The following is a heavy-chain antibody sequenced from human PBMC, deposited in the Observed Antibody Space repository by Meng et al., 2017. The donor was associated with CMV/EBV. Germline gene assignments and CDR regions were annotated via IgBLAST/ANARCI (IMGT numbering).Heavy chain of an antibody. V-gene: IGHV3-30*02. J-gene: IGHJ4*02. CDR3: ARNQPSRGWSHEDY. Sequence: VVVVVSGGCVGRPGGSLRLSFGGSGFNYRSYGMPWVRQAPGKGLEWVAFIRYDGSNKYYADSVKGRFTISRDNSKNTLYLQMNSLRSEDTAVYYCARNQPSRGWSHEDYWGQGTLVTVSS. CDR1: GFNYRSYG. CDR2: IRYDGSNK. D-gene: IGHD2-15*01.